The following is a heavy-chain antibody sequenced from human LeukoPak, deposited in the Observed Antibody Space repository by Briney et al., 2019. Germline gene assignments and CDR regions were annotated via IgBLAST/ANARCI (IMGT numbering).Heavy chain of an antibody. CDR1: GISLSNYG. CDR3: AKRGVVIRVILVGFHKEAYYFDS. V-gene: IGHV3-23*01. Sequence: GGSLSLSRAASGISLSNYGMSRVRQAPGKGQQWVAGIRDSDGSKKSADSVQGRFTIARENRKNTLFLQTNSLRAEDTAVYFCAKRGVVIRVILVGFHKEAYYFDSWGQGALVTVSS. CDR2: IRDSDGSK. D-gene: IGHD3-22*01. J-gene: IGHJ4*02.